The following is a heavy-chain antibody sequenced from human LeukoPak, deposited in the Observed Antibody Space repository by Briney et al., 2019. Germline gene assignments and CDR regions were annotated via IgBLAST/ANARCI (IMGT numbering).Heavy chain of an antibody. CDR3: ASGGYLDSGAFDI. V-gene: IGHV5-51*01. CDR2: IYPGDSDT. CDR1: GYKLTNNW. Sequence: GESLKISCKISGYKLTNNWIGWVRQVPGKGLEWMGIIYPGDSDTRYSPSFQGQVTISADKSISTAYLQWSSLKASDTAMYYCASGGYLDSGAFDIWGQGTMVTVSS. D-gene: IGHD1-26*01. J-gene: IGHJ3*02.